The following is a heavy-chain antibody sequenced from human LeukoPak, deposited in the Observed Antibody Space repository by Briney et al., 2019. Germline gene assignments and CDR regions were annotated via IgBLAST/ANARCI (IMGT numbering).Heavy chain of an antibody. J-gene: IGHJ4*02. D-gene: IGHD3-9*01. V-gene: IGHV5-51*01. Sequence: GXSLKISGKGSGYIFSTSWIGWVRQLPGKGLEWMGIIYPDDSETTYSPSFEGQVTISADKSVRTAYLQWSSLKASDTAMYYCARTLTGVFDYWGQGTLVTVSS. CDR1: GYIFSTSW. CDR3: ARTLTGVFDY. CDR2: IYPDDSET.